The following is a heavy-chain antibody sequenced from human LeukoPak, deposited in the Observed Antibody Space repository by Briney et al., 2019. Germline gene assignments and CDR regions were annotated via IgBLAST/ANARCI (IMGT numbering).Heavy chain of an antibody. J-gene: IGHJ5*02. D-gene: IGHD3-10*01. CDR2: MNPNSGNT. CDR3: ARAGRITMVRGVIRYNWSDP. Sequence: ASVKVSCKASGYTFTSYDINWVRQATGQGLEWMGWMNPNSGNTGYAQKFQGRVTMTRNTSISTAYMEQSSLRSEDTAVYYCARAGRITMVRGVIRYNWSDPWGQGTLVTVSS. CDR1: GYTFTSYD. V-gene: IGHV1-8*01.